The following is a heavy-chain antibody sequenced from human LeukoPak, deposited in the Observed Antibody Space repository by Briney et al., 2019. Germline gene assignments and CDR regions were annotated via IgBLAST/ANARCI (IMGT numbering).Heavy chain of an antibody. CDR1: GYTFTSYY. J-gene: IGHJ4*02. Sequence: GASVKVSCKASGYTFTSYYMHWVRQAPGQGLEWMGIINPSGGSTSYAQKFQGRVTMTRDTSTSTVYMELSSLRSEDTAAYYCARAENYYDSSGFFDYWGQGTLVTVSS. D-gene: IGHD3-22*01. CDR2: INPSGGST. CDR3: ARAENYYDSSGFFDY. V-gene: IGHV1-46*01.